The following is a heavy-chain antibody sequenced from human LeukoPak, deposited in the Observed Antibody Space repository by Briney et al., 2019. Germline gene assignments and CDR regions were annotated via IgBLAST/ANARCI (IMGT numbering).Heavy chain of an antibody. CDR2: INWNGGST. V-gene: IGHV3-20*04. D-gene: IGHD3-10*01. CDR3: AREFSFGSAGFDY. J-gene: IGHJ4*02. Sequence: GGSLRLSCAASGFTFDVHGMSWVRHAPGKGLEWVSGINWNGGSTGYADSVKGRFTISRDNAKNSLYPQMNSLRAEDTALYYCAREFSFGSAGFDYWGQGTLVTVSS. CDR1: GFTFDVHG.